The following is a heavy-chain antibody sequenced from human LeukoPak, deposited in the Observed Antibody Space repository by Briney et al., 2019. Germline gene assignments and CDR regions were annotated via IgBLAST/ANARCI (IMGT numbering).Heavy chain of an antibody. V-gene: IGHV4-59*01. D-gene: IGHD6-19*01. Sequence: SETLSLTCTVSGGSISSYYWSWIRQPPGKGLEWIGYIYYSGSTNYNPSLKSRVTISVDTSKNQFSLKLSSVTAADTAVYYCARGGSGWANYFDYWGQGTLVTVSS. CDR3: ARGGSGWANYFDY. J-gene: IGHJ4*02. CDR2: IYYSGST. CDR1: GGSISSYY.